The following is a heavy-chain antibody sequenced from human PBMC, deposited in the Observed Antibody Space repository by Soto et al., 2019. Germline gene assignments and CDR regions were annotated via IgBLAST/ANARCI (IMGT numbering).Heavy chain of an antibody. Sequence: EVQLLESGGGLVQPGGSLRLSCAASGFSFSTYTMSWVRRAPGKGLEWVSAISGSGGSPSYADSVQGRFTISRDNPKKTLYLQMNSLRGEDTAVYYCAKARCTTSNCYVPDYWGQGTLVTVSS. V-gene: IGHV3-23*01. CDR1: GFSFSTYT. J-gene: IGHJ4*02. D-gene: IGHD2-8*01. CDR2: ISGSGGSP. CDR3: AKARCTTSNCYVPDY.